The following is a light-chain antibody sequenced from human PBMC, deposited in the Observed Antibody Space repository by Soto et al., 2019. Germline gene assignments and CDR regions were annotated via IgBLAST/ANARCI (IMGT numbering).Light chain of an antibody. CDR1: QSLLNRSNNKNY. Sequence: DIVMTQSPDSLAVSLGERATINCKSSQSLLNRSNNKNYLAWYQQKLGQPPKVLIYWASTRESGVPDRFSGSGSGTAFTLTISSLQPADSAVYSWQQYDSTPRTFGQGTKVDIK. J-gene: IGKJ1*01. CDR2: WAS. CDR3: QQYDSTPRT. V-gene: IGKV4-1*01.